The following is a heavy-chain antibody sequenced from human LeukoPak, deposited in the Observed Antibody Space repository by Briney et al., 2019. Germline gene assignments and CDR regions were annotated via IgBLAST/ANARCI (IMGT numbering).Heavy chain of an antibody. CDR2: IYYSGST. CDR3: ARMVFISWYYYYYGMDV. J-gene: IGHJ6*02. V-gene: IGHV4-59*12. Sequence: PSETLSLTCTVSGGSISSYYWSWIRQPPGKGLEWIGYIYYSGSTNYNPSLKSRVTISVDTSKNQFSLKLSSVTAADTAVYYCARMVFISWYYYYYGMDVWGQGTTVTVSS. D-gene: IGHD2-15*01. CDR1: GGSISSYY.